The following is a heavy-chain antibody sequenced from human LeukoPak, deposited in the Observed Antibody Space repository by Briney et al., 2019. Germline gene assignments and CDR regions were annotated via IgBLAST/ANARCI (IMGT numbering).Heavy chain of an antibody. V-gene: IGHV4-59*01. CDR2: IYYSGST. D-gene: IGHD3-22*01. J-gene: IGHJ4*02. Sequence: KPSETLSLTCTVSGGSISSYYWSWIRQPPGKGLEWIGYIYYSGSTNYNPSLKSRVTISVDTSKNQFSLKLSSVTAADTAVYYCAGGPRYYDSSAYYRFDYWGQGTLVTVSS. CDR1: GGSISSYY. CDR3: AGGPRYYDSSAYYRFDY.